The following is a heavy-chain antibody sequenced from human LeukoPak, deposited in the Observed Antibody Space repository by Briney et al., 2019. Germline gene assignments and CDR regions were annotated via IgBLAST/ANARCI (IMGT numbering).Heavy chain of an antibody. CDR2: ISSSSSTI. D-gene: IGHD1-26*01. Sequence: PGGSLRLSCAASGFTFSSYSMNWVRQAPGKGLEWVSYISSSSSTIYYADSVKGRFAISRDNAKDSLYLQMNSLRDEDTAVYYRARGGIEWELRNAEYFQHWGQGTLVTVSS. J-gene: IGHJ1*01. CDR3: ARGGIEWELRNAEYFQH. CDR1: GFTFSSYS. V-gene: IGHV3-48*02.